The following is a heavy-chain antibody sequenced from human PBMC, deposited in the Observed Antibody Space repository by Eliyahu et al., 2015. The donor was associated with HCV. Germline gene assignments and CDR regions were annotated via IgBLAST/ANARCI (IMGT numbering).Heavy chain of an antibody. J-gene: IGHJ5*02. Sequence: QVQLQESGPGLVKPSETLSLTCTVSGGSITXLLRXRIPPAPGKGLEWVGYIHYSGSSNYNPPLKSRVTISVDTSKNQFSLNLTSVTAADTAMYYCASGGGGIAVTGTGGWFDPWGQGTLVTVSS. D-gene: IGHD6-19*01. V-gene: IGHV4-59*01. CDR2: IHYSGSS. CDR1: GGSITXLL. CDR3: ASGGGGIAVTGTGGWFDP.